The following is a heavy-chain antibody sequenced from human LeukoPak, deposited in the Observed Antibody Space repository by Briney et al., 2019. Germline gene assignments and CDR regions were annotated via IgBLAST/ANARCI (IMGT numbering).Heavy chain of an antibody. CDR3: ARDLFGVVVAATNWFDP. V-gene: IGHV1-8*01. D-gene: IGHD2-15*01. J-gene: IGHJ5*02. CDR1: GYTFTSYD. CDR2: MNPNSGNT. Sequence: ASVKVSCKASGYTFTSYDINWVRQATGQGLEWMGWMNPNSGNTGYAQKFQGRVTMTRNTSISTAYMELSSLRSEDTAVYYCARDLFGVVVAATNWFDPWGQGTLVTVSS.